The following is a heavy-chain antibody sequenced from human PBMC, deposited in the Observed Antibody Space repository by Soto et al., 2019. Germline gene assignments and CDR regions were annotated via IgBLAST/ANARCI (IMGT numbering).Heavy chain of an antibody. V-gene: IGHV3-30-3*01. D-gene: IGHD1-26*01. CDR1: GFIFRNYA. Sequence: QVQLVESGGGVVQPGRSLRLSCADSGFIFRNYAMHWVRQAPGKGLEWVALISYDGIKNYYADSVKGRITISRDNSNNTLYLHMSSLRAEDTAVYYCARDKTGNGSYLRYWGQGTLVTVSS. CDR3: ARDKTGNGSYLRY. CDR2: ISYDGIKN. J-gene: IGHJ1*01.